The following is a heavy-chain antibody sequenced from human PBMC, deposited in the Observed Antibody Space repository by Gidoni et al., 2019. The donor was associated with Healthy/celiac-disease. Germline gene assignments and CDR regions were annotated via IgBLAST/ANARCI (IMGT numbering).Heavy chain of an antibody. D-gene: IGHD3-16*01. V-gene: IGHV3-21*01. CDR3: ARAGGDFDY. CDR1: GFTFSSYS. Sequence: EVQLVESGGGLVTPGGSLSPSCAASGFTFSSYSMNWVRQAPGKGLEWVSSISSSSSYIYYADSVKGRFTISRDNAKNSLYLQRNSLRAEDTAVYYCARAGGDFDYWGQGTLVTVSS. CDR2: ISSSSSYI. J-gene: IGHJ4*02.